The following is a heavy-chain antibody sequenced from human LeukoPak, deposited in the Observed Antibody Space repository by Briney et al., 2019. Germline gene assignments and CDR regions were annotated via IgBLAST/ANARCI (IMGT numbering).Heavy chain of an antibody. CDR3: ARDGNSDWLIWGDY. D-gene: IGHD3-9*01. J-gene: IGHJ4*02. CDR2: IKQDGSEK. CDR1: GFIFSTYW. Sequence: GGSLRLSCAASGFIFSTYWMSWVRQAPGKGLEWVANIKQDGSEKYYVDSVKGRFTISRDNAKSSLYLEMSSLRAEDTAVYYCARDGNSDWLIWGDYWGQGTLVTVSS. V-gene: IGHV3-7*01.